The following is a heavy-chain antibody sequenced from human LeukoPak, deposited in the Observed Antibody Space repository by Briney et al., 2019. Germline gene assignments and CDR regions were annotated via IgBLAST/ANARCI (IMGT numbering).Heavy chain of an antibody. Sequence: GGSLRLPCAASGFTFSSYGMHWVRQAPGKGLEWVAVISYDGSNKYYADSVKGRFTISRDNSKNTLYLQMNSLRAEDTAVYYCAKDHSGWYPQTGFDYWGQGTLVTVSS. V-gene: IGHV3-30*18. CDR3: AKDHSGWYPQTGFDY. CDR1: GFTFSSYG. J-gene: IGHJ4*02. D-gene: IGHD6-19*01. CDR2: ISYDGSNK.